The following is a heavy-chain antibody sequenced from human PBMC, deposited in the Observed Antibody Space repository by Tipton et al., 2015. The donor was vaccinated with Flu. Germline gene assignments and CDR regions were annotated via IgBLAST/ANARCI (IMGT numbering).Heavy chain of an antibody. D-gene: IGHD6-13*01. J-gene: IGHJ6*02. CDR3: ARGPLPDSNWYNGMDV. CDR2: ISYDGSNK. Sequence: SLRLSCAASGFTFSSYGMHWVRQAPGKGLEWVAVISYDGSNKYYADSVKGRFTISRDNSKNTLYLQMSSLRAGDTAVYYCARGPLPDSNWYNGMDVWGQGTTVTVSS. CDR1: GFTFSSYG. V-gene: IGHV3-30*03.